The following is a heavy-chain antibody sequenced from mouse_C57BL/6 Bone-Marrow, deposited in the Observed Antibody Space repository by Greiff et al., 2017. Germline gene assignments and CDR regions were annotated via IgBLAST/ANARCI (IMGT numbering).Heavy chain of an antibody. V-gene: IGHV6-3*01. CDR1: GFTFSNYW. D-gene: IGHD1-1*01. J-gene: IGHJ3*01. CDR2: ISLKSDNSAT. Sequence: EVQLMESGGGLVQPGGSMKLSCVASGFTFSNYWMNWVRQSPEKGLEWIAQISLKSDNSATHYAVSVKGRLTISRYDSKSSVYLQMNNLRAEDTGVYYGRGRYYYGSSYGFAYWGQGTLVTVSA. CDR3: RGRYYYGSSYGFAY.